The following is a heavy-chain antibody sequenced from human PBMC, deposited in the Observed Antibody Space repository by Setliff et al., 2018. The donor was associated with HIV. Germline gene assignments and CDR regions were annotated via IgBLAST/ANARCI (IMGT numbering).Heavy chain of an antibody. CDR3: ARHWYSSSWYHVFDI. V-gene: IGHV4-59*08. CDR1: GVSITSHY. CDR2: GHHSGHT. J-gene: IGHJ3*02. Sequence: SETLSLTCTVSGVSITSHYWNWIRQSPGKGLEWIGFGHHSGHTRQNPSLKSRVTISVDTSKNQSSLKLSSVTAADTAVYYCARHWYSSSWYHVFDIWGQGTMVTVSS. D-gene: IGHD6-13*01.